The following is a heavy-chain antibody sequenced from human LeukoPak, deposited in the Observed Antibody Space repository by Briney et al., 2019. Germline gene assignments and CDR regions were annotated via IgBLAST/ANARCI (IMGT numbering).Heavy chain of an antibody. J-gene: IGHJ4*02. CDR2: ISGSGGST. CDR1: GFTFSSCA. D-gene: IGHD1-26*01. V-gene: IGHV3-23*01. Sequence: GGSLRLSCAASGFTFSSCAMSWVRQAPGKGLEWVSAISGSGGSTYYADSVKGRFTISRDNSKNTLYLQMNSLRAEDTAVYYCAKVYRAGELLGLDYWGQGTLVTVSS. CDR3: AKVYRAGELLGLDY.